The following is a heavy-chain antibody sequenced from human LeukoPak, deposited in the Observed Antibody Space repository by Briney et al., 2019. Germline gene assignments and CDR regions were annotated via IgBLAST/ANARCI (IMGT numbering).Heavy chain of an antibody. CDR3: ARWERNDY. D-gene: IGHD1-26*01. V-gene: IGHV3-7*01. J-gene: IGHJ4*02. CDR1: GFTFSSYW. Sequence: GGSLRLSCAASGFTFSSYWMTWVRQAPGKGLEWVANINQDGTKKYYVDSVKGRFTISREYLQMNSLRAEDTAVYYCARWERNDYWGQGTLVTVSS. CDR2: INQDGTKK.